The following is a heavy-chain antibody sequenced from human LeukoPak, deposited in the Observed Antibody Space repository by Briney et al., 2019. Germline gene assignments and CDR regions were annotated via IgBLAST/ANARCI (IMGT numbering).Heavy chain of an antibody. CDR1: SGSFSGYY. CDR3: ARDRDTAVADKYYFDY. J-gene: IGHJ4*02. CDR2: INHSGST. Sequence: SETLSLTCAVYSGSFSGYYWSWIRQPPGKGLEWIGEINHSGSTNYNPSLKSRVTISVDTSKNQFSLKLSSVTAADTAVYYCARDRDTAVADKYYFDYWGQGTLVTVSS. D-gene: IGHD6-19*01. V-gene: IGHV4-34*01.